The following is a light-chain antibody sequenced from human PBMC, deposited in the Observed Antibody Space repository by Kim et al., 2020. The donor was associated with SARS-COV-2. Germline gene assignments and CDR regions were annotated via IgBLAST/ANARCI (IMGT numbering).Light chain of an antibody. CDR3: QQYGGSPMYS. CDR1: QNVLSNY. V-gene: IGKV3-20*01. Sequence: RERATLASRASQNVLSNYLSWYQQTPGQAPRLLIYGTSSRATDIPDRFSGSGSGTDFTLTINRLEPEDFALYYCQQYGGSPMYSFGQGTKLEI. CDR2: GTS. J-gene: IGKJ2*01.